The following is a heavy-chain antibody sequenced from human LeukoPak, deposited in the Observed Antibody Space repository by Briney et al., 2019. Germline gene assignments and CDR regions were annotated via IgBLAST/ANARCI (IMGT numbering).Heavy chain of an antibody. D-gene: IGHD1-26*01. J-gene: IGHJ4*02. V-gene: IGHV3-7*01. CDR1: GFDFNVQT. Sequence: PGGSLRLSCAASGFDFNVQTMSWVRQAPGKGLAWVTRMKGDGSEIYYVDSVKGRFTISRDNPKNSLYLQMNSLRAEDTAVSYCVRGGATGGRFENWGQGILVTVSS. CDR2: MKGDGSEI. CDR3: VRGGATGGRFEN.